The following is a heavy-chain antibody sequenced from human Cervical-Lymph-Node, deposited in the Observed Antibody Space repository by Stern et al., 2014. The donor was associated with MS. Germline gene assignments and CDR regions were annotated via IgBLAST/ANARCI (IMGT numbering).Heavy chain of an antibody. Sequence: QLQLQASDPGLAKPSETLSLTCTVSGGSISSYYWSWIRQPPGKGLEWIGYIYYSGSTNYNPSLKSRVTISVDTSKNQFSLKLSSVTAADTAVYYCARGGAPYFDYWGQGTLVTVSS. J-gene: IGHJ4*02. V-gene: IGHV4-59*01. CDR3: ARGGAPYFDY. D-gene: IGHD3-16*01. CDR2: IYYSGST. CDR1: GGSISSYY.